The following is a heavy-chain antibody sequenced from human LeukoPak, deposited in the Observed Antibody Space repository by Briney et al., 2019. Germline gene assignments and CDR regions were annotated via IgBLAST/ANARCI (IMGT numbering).Heavy chain of an antibody. CDR1: GFTFSSCT. CDR2: IGSSSSFM. D-gene: IGHD3-22*01. J-gene: IGHJ4*02. CDR3: ARVNYYDSLDY. Sequence: GGSLRLSCAASGFTFSSCTMNWVRQAPGKGLEWVSSIGSSSSFMYSADSVKGRFTISRENAKNTLYLQMNSLRAEDTAVYYCARVNYYDSLDYWGQGTLVTVSS. V-gene: IGHV3-21*01.